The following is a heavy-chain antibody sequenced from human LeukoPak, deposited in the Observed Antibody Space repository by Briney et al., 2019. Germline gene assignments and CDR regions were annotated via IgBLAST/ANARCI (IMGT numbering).Heavy chain of an antibody. J-gene: IGHJ3*02. CDR3: ARDHHRRLYDSQARDTFDI. CDR1: GFTFSSYT. Sequence: SGGSLRLSCAASGFTFSSYTMNWVRQAPGKGLEWVSYIGSSSSITYYADSVKGRFTISRDNAKNSLYLQMISLRAEDTAVYYCARDHHRRLYDSQARDTFDIWGQGTMVTVSS. D-gene: IGHD3-22*01. CDR2: IGSSSSIT. V-gene: IGHV3-48*01.